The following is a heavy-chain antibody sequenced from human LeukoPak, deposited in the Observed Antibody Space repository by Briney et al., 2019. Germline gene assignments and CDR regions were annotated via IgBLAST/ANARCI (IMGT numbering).Heavy chain of an antibody. J-gene: IGHJ4*02. CDR1: GGSISSGSYY. CDR2: IYTSGST. CDR3: AREMYDSGGYRVSYFDY. V-gene: IGHV4-61*02. Sequence: PSQTLSLTCTVSGGSISSGSYYWSWIRQPAGKGLEWMGRIYTSGSTFYNPSLKGRVSRSIDTSKNQFSLKLSSVTAADTAVYYCAREMYDSGGYRVSYFDYWGQGILVTVSS. D-gene: IGHD3-22*01.